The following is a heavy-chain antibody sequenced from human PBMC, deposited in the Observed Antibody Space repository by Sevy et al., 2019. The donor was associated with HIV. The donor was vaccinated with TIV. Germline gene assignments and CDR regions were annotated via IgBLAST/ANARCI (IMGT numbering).Heavy chain of an antibody. J-gene: IGHJ6*03. V-gene: IGHV3-23*01. D-gene: IGHD3-10*01. CDR1: GFIFTSYA. Sequence: GGSLRLSCAASGFIFTSYAMSWVRQAPGKGLEWVSSIDGSAINTYYADSVKGRFTISRDNSKNTLYLQMSSLRAEDTAVYYCAKVYGSGTPPYYYYYYMDVWGKGTTVTVSS. CDR3: AKVYGSGTPPYYYYYYMDV. CDR2: IDGSAINT.